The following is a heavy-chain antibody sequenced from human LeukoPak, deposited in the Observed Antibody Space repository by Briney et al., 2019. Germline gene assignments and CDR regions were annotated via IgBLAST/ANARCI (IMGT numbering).Heavy chain of an antibody. CDR3: AIINHPDGRVY. CDR2: IYAGNSDA. CDR1: GYPFTTSW. V-gene: IGHV5-51*01. Sequence: GESLKISCQGFGYPFTTSWIGWVRQLPGKGLEWTAIIYAGNSDAKYSPSFQGQVSISTERSINTAYLHWSSLKASETAIYYCAIINHPDGRVYWGEGRLVSVCS. D-gene: IGHD5-24*01. J-gene: IGHJ4*02.